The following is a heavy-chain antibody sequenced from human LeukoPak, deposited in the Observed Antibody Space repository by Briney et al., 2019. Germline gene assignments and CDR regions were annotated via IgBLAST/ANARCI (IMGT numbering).Heavy chain of an antibody. D-gene: IGHD6-6*01. J-gene: IGHJ4*02. CDR2: INPSGGST. CDR3: ARDKQRLVVLDY. V-gene: IGHV1-46*01. Sequence: ASVKVSCKASGYTFTSYYMHWVRQAPGQGLEWVGMINPSGGSTSYAQKFQGRVTMTRDTSTSTVHMELSSLRSEDTAVYYCARDKQRLVVLDYWGQGTLVTVSS. CDR1: GYTFTSYY.